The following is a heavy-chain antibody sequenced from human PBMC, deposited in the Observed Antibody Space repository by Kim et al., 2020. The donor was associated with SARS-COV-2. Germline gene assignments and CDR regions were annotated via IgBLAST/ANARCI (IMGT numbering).Heavy chain of an antibody. V-gene: IGHV1-2*02. Sequence: ASVKVSCKASGYTFTGYYMHWVRQAPGQGLEWMGWINPNSGGTNYAQKFQGRVTMTRDTSISTAYMELSRLRSDDTAVYYCAREGSPGAAAGTDYYYGMDVWGQGTTVTVSS. D-gene: IGHD6-13*01. CDR2: INPNSGGT. J-gene: IGHJ6*02. CDR3: AREGSPGAAAGTDYYYGMDV. CDR1: GYTFTGYY.